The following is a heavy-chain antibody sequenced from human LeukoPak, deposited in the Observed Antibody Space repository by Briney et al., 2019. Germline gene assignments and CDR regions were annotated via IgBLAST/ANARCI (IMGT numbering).Heavy chain of an antibody. V-gene: IGHV3-23*01. CDR2: ISGSGGST. CDR3: AKDRGGAVAGNKVGFDY. CDR1: GLTFSSYA. J-gene: IGHJ4*02. D-gene: IGHD6-19*01. Sequence: GGSLRLSCEASGLTFSSYAMSWVRQARPKGLDWVSGISGSGGSTYYADSVKGWFTISRDNSKNTLFLETNSLRAEDTAVYFCAKDRGGAVAGNKVGFDYWGQGILVTVSS.